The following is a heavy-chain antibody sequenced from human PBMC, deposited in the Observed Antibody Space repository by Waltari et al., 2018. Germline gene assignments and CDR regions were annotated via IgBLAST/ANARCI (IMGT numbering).Heavy chain of an antibody. CDR1: GFTFSSYA. CDR2: INSNSYI. CDR3: AREGGYCSGGSCRWFDP. J-gene: IGHJ5*02. D-gene: IGHD2-15*01. V-gene: IGHV3-21*01. Sequence: EVQLVESGGGLVKPGGFLGLSCAVSGFTFSSYAMYWVRQAPGKGLEWVSSINSNSYIYYADSVKGRFTISRDNAKNSLYLQMNSLRAEDTAVYYCAREGGYCSGGSCRWFDPWGQGTLVTVSS.